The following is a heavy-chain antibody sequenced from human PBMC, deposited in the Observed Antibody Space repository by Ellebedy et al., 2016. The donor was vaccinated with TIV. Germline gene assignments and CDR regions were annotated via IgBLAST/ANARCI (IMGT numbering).Heavy chain of an antibody. D-gene: IGHD3-10*01. J-gene: IGHJ4*02. V-gene: IGHV3-74*01. CDR1: GFTFSSYW. CDR3: ARDLVLGSGSTDY. CDR2: IRGDGGDT. Sequence: GESLKISXAASGFTFSSYWMHWLRQAPGGGLVWVSRIRGDGGDTNYADSVKGRFTISRDNTKNTLYLHMDDLRADDTAVYYCARDLVLGSGSTDYWGQGTLVTV.